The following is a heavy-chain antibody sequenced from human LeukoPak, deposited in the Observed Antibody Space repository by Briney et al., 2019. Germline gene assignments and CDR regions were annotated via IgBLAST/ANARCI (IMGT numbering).Heavy chain of an antibody. J-gene: IGHJ5*02. V-gene: IGHV5-51*01. CDR3: ARTYYYGSGSPSGFDP. CDR1: GYSFTSYW. D-gene: IGHD3-10*01. Sequence: GESLKISCKGSGYSFTSYWIGWVRQMPGKGLEWMGIIYPGDSDTRYSPSFQGQVTISADKSISTAYLQWSSLKASDTAMYYCARTYYYGSGSPSGFDPWGQRTLVTVSS. CDR2: IYPGDSDT.